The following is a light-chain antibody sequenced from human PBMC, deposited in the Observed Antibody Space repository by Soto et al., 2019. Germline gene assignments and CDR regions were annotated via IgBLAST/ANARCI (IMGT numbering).Light chain of an antibody. V-gene: IGLV1-47*01. J-gene: IGLJ3*02. Sequence: QSVLTQPPSASGTPGQTVTISSSGSSSNIGTNYVSWYQQLPGTAPRLLIYGNNQRPSGVPDRFSGSRSGTSASLAISGLRSEDEADYYCASWDDSLSGVVFGGGTKLTVX. CDR1: SSNIGTNY. CDR2: GNN. CDR3: ASWDDSLSGVV.